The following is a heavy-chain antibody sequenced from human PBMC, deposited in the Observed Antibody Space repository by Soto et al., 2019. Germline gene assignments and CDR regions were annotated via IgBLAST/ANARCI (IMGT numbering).Heavy chain of an antibody. Sequence: PXGTLSLTCAVYGGSFSGYYWSWIRQPPGKGLEWIGEINHSGSTNYNPSLKSRVTISVDTSKNQFSLKLSSVTAADTAVYYCARFYSIEARLGAWFDPWGQGTLVTVPS. V-gene: IGHV4-34*01. D-gene: IGHD6-6*01. CDR3: ARFYSIEARLGAWFDP. J-gene: IGHJ5*02. CDR2: INHSGST. CDR1: GGSFSGYY.